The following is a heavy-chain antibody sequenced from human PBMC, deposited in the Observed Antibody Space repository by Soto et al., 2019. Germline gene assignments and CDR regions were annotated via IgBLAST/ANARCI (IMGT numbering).Heavy chain of an antibody. CDR3: ARTYSSGGGAFDI. Sequence: EVQLVESGGGLVQPGGSLRLSCAASGFTVSSNYMSWVRQAPGKGLEWVSVIYSGGSTYYADSVKGRFTISRDNSKNTLYLQMNSLRAEDTAVYYCARTYSSGGGAFDIWGQGTMVTVSS. CDR1: GFTVSSNY. CDR2: IYSGGST. D-gene: IGHD6-19*01. V-gene: IGHV3-66*01. J-gene: IGHJ3*02.